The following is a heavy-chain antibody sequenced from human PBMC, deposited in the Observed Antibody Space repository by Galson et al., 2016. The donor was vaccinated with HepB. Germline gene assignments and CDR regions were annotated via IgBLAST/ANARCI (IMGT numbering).Heavy chain of an antibody. D-gene: IGHD2-15*01. V-gene: IGHV3-23*01. J-gene: IGHJ6*03. CDR3: AKWQLPDQNMDV. CDR1: GFTFSTYA. Sequence: SLRLSCAASGFTFSTYAMTWVRQAPGKGLEWVSTAGYSGGDTYYADSVKGRFTISRDDSKSTLYLQMNSVTLEDTAEYFCAKWQLPDQNMDVWGEGTTVTVSS. CDR2: AGYSGGDT.